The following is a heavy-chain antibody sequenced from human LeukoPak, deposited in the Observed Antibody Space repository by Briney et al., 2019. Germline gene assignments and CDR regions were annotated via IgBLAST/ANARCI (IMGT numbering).Heavy chain of an antibody. J-gene: IGHJ4*02. CDR3: ARARMSRDGYNWDY. D-gene: IGHD5-24*01. CDR1: GYTFTGYY. CDR2: INPNSGGT. Sequence: GASVKVSCKASGYTFTGYYMHWVRQAPGQGLEWMGQINPNSGGTNYAQKFQGRVTMTRDTSISTAYMELSRLRSDDTAVYYCARARMSRDGYNWDYWGQGTLVTVSS. V-gene: IGHV1-2*06.